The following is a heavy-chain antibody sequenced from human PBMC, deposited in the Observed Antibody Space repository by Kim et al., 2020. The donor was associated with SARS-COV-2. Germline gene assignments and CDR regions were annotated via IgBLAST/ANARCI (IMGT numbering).Heavy chain of an antibody. J-gene: IGHJ6*02. Sequence: ADPVKGRFTHPRDNSKTTRYLQMNSLGAEDTAVYYCAKGHDYGDYYGMDVWGQGTTVTVSS. CDR3: AKGHDYGDYYGMDV. V-gene: IGHV3-23*01. D-gene: IGHD4-17*01.